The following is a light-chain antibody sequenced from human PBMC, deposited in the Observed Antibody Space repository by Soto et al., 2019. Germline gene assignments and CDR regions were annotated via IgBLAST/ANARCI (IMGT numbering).Light chain of an antibody. V-gene: IGKV3-11*01. CDR2: DAS. CDR1: QRVTYY. CDR3: QHRSDGPPVFT. J-gene: IGKJ3*01. Sequence: VLTQSPASLSLSPGERATLSCTASQRVTYYLAWYQHKPGQAPRLLLYDASKRAPGVPARFSGSGSGTDSTLTLSSLEPEDFGVYYGQHRSDGPPVFTFGPGTTVDVK.